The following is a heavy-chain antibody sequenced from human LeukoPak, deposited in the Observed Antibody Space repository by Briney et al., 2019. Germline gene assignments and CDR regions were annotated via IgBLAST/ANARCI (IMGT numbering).Heavy chain of an antibody. V-gene: IGHV4-30-2*01. CDR1: GGSFSGYY. J-gene: IGHJ3*02. D-gene: IGHD6-6*01. Sequence: SETLSLTCAVYGGSFSGYYWSWIRQPPGKGLEWIGYIYHSGSTYYNPSLKSRVTISVDRSKNQFSLKLSSVTAADTAVYYCARVSYSSSGADAFDIWGQGTMVTVSS. CDR2: IYHSGST. CDR3: ARVSYSSSGADAFDI.